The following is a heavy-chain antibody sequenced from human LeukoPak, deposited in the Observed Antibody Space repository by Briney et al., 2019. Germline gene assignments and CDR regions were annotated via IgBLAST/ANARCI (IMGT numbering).Heavy chain of an antibody. D-gene: IGHD1-26*01. CDR2: IYYSGST. CDR3: ARRGATVLTRGFDY. J-gene: IGHJ4*02. CDR1: GGSISSSSYY. Sequence: PSETLSLTCTVSGGSISSSSYYWGWIRQPPGKGLEWIGRIYYSGSTYYNPSLKSRVTISVDTSKNQFSLKLSSVTAADTAVYYCARRGATVLTRGFDYWGQGTLVTVSS. V-gene: IGHV4-39*07.